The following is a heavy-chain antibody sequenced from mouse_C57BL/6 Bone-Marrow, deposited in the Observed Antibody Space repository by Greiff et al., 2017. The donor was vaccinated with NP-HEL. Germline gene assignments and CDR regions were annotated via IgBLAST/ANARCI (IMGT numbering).Heavy chain of an antibody. J-gene: IGHJ2*01. CDR3: ARVYDDYYPDY. D-gene: IGHD2-3*01. Sequence: EVHLVESGGGLVQPGGSLKLSCAASGFTFSDYYMYWVRQTPEKRLEWVAYISNGGGSTYYPDTVKGRFTISRDNAKNTLYLQMSRLKSEDTAMYYCARVYDDYYPDYWGQGTTLTVSS. CDR2: ISNGGGST. V-gene: IGHV5-12*01. CDR1: GFTFSDYY.